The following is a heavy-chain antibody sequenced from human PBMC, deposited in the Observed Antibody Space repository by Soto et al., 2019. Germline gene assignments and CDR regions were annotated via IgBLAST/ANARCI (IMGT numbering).Heavy chain of an antibody. CDR1: GFTFSSYP. CDR3: ASAAREYYYYGMDV. Sequence: EVQLLESGGGLVQPGGSLRLSCAASGFTFSSYPMSWVRQAPGKGLEWVSAISGSGGSTYYADSVKGRFTISRDNSKNTLYLQMNSLRAEDTAVYYCASAAREYYYYGMDVWGQGTTVTVSS. CDR2: ISGSGGST. V-gene: IGHV3-23*01. J-gene: IGHJ6*02.